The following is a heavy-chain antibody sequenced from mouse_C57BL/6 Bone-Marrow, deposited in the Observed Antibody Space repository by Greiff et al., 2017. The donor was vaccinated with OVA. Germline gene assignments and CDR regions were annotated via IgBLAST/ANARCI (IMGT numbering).Heavy chain of an antibody. V-gene: IGHV5-9-1*02. CDR3: TREGRQLRLLDY. J-gene: IGHJ2*01. CDR1: GFTFSSYA. Sequence: EVKLMESGEGLVKPGGSLKLSCAASGFTFSSYAMSWVRQTPEKRLEWVAYISSGGDYIYYADTVKGRFTISRDNARNTLYLQMSSLKSEDTAMYYCTREGRQLRLLDYWGQGTTLTVSS. CDR2: ISSGGDYI. D-gene: IGHD3-2*02.